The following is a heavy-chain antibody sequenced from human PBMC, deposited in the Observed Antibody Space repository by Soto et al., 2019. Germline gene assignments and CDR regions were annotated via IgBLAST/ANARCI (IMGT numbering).Heavy chain of an antibody. CDR1: GVTISSYY. J-gene: IGHJ5*02. CDR3: ARDLGYCSSTSCYTSWFDP. CDR2: IYYSGST. D-gene: IGHD2-2*02. Sequence: PWETLSLTCTVSGVTISSYYWSWIRQPPGKGLEWIGYIYYSGSTNYNPSLKSRVTISVDTSKNQFSLKLSSVTAADTAVYYCARDLGYCSSTSCYTSWFDPWGQGTLVTVS. V-gene: IGHV4-59*01.